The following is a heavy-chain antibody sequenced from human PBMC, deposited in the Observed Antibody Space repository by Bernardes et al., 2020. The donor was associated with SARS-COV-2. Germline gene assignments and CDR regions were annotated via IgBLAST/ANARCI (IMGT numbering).Heavy chain of an antibody. Sequence: GSLRLSCAASGFTFSSYEMNWVRQAPGKGLEWVSYISSSGSTIYYADSVKGRFTISRDNAKNSLYLQMNSLRAEDTAVYYCARAHTIPGLSSGGNDYWGQGTLVTVSS. V-gene: IGHV3-48*03. CDR3: ARAHTIPGLSSGGNDY. CDR1: GFTFSSYE. J-gene: IGHJ4*02. D-gene: IGHD6-19*01. CDR2: ISSSGSTI.